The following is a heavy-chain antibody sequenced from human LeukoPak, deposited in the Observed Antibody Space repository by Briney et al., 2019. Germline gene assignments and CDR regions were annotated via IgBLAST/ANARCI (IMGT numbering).Heavy chain of an antibody. CDR1: GGSISSYY. D-gene: IGHD6-13*01. CDR2: IYYSGGT. Sequence: KPSETLSLTCTVSGGSISSYYWTWIRQPPGKGLEWIGYIYYSGGTNYNPSLKSRVTISVDTSKNQFSLRLSSVTAADTAVYYCARDNRGSSGWYDAFDIWGQGTMVTVSS. V-gene: IGHV4-59*01. CDR3: ARDNRGSSGWYDAFDI. J-gene: IGHJ3*02.